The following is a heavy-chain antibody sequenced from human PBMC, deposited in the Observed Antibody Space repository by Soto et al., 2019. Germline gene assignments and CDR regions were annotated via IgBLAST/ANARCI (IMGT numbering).Heavy chain of an antibody. Sequence: QVQLVQSGAEVKKPGASMKVSCKASGFTFTGYYMHWVRQAPGQGPGWMGWINPNSGGTNYAQKFQGRVTMTRDMSSRTAYMELSRLRSDVTAVYYGARVGGGIAVAGNGYWGQGTLVTVSS. D-gene: IGHD6-19*01. CDR1: GFTFTGYY. CDR2: INPNSGGT. J-gene: IGHJ4*02. CDR3: ARVGGGIAVAGNGY. V-gene: IGHV1-2*02.